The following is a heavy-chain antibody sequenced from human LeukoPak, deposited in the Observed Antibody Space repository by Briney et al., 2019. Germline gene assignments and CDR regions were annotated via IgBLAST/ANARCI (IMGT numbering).Heavy chain of an antibody. J-gene: IGHJ4*02. CDR3: ANSGPGAQGQYYFDY. Sequence: GASVKVSCKASGYNFTGYYMHWVRQAPGQGLEWMGWINPYSGETNSAQKFQGRVTVTRDTSISTAYMELSRLRSDDTAVYYCANSGPGAQGQYYFDYWGQGTLVTVSS. CDR2: INPYSGET. V-gene: IGHV1-2*02. CDR1: GYNFTGYY.